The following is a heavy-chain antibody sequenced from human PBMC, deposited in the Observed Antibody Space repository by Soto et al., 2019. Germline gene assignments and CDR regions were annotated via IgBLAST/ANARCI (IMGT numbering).Heavy chain of an antibody. D-gene: IGHD3-22*01. CDR1: GGTFSSYA. V-gene: IGHV1-69*13. J-gene: IGHJ3*02. CDR3: ARDYRPDYDSSGLYAFDI. Sequence: GASVKVSCKASGGTFSSYAISWVRQAPGQGLEWMGGIIPIFGTANFAQKFQGRVTITADESTSTSYMELSSLRSEDTAVYYCARDYRPDYDSSGLYAFDIWGQGTMVTVSS. CDR2: IIPIFGTA.